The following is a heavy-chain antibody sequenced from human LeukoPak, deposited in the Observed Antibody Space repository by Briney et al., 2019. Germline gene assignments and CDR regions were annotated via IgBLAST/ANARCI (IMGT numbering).Heavy chain of an antibody. CDR2: IYYSGST. CDR3: ARRGVWGSYRYFDY. CDR1: GDSIRSYY. V-gene: IGHV4-59*01. Sequence: SETLSLTCTVSGDSIRSYYWSWIRQPPGKGLEWIGYIYYSGSTNYNPSLKSRVTISIDTSKNQFSLKLSSVTAADTAVYYCARRGVWGSYRYFDYWGQGTLVTVSS. D-gene: IGHD3-16*02. J-gene: IGHJ4*02.